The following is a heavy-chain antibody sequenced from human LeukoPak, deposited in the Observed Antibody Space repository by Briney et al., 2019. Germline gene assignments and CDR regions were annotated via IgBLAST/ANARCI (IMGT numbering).Heavy chain of an antibody. J-gene: IGHJ3*02. D-gene: IGHD4-17*01. CDR1: GFTFSNAW. V-gene: IGHV3-15*01. CDR2: IKSKTDGGTT. CDR3: TTEDGDHALWGDAFDI. Sequence: NTGGSLRLSCAASGFTFSNAWMSWVRQAPGKGLEWVGRIKSKTDGGTTDYAAPVKGRFTISRDDSKNTLYLQMNSLKTEDTAVYYCTTEDGDHALWGDAFDIWGQGTMVTVSS.